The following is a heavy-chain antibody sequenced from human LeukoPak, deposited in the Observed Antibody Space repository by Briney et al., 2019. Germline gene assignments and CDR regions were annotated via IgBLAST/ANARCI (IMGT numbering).Heavy chain of an antibody. D-gene: IGHD4-17*01. Sequence: ASVKVSCKASGYTFTGYYMHWVRQAPGQGLEWMGWINPNSGGTNYAQKFQGRVTMTRDTSISTAYMELSRLRSDDTAVYYCARGPIYGDYYFGYWGQGTLVTVSS. CDR2: INPNSGGT. CDR3: ARGPIYGDYYFGY. CDR1: GYTFTGYY. J-gene: IGHJ4*02. V-gene: IGHV1-2*02.